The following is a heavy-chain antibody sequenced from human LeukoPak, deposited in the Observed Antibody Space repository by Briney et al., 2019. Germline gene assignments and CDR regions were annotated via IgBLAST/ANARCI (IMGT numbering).Heavy chain of an antibody. V-gene: IGHV3-74*01. CDR3: ARGPDGRRYFDWLPHHSLSYGMDV. CDR2: ISTYEKSP. D-gene: IGHD3-9*01. Sequence: GGSLRLSCVPSGFTFSNYWMLWVRQAAGKGRMWVSLISTYEKSPRYAESVNGRFTIYRENAKNALYLQMNSLRAEDTAVYYCARGPDGRRYFDWLPHHSLSYGMDVWGQGTTVTVSS. J-gene: IGHJ6*02. CDR1: GFTFSNYW.